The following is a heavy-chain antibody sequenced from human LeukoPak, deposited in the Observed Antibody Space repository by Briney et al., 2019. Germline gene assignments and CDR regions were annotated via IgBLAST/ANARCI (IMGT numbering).Heavy chain of an antibody. CDR1: GASISSYY. CDR2: IYTSGST. J-gene: IGHJ4*02. CDR3: ARLSADSSSSRGFDY. Sequence: SETLSLTCTVSGASISSYYRTWIRQPAGKGLEWIGRIYTSGSTNYNPSLKSRVAMSVDTSKNQFSLKLSSVTAADTAVYYCARLSADSSSSRGFDYWGQGTPVTVSS. V-gene: IGHV4-4*07. D-gene: IGHD2-2*01.